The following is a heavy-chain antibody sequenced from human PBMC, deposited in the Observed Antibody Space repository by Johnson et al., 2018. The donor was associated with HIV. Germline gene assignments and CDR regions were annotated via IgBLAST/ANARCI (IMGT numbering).Heavy chain of an antibody. D-gene: IGHD1-1*01. CDR3: ARVALDVGNDGFDI. J-gene: IGHJ3*02. CDR2: ISYDGSNK. Sequence: QVKLVESGGGVVQPGRSLRLSCAASGFTFSSYAMHWVRQAPGKGLEWVAVISYDGSNKYYADSVKGRFIISRDNSKNTLYLQMNILRAEDNAVYYCARVALDVGNDGFDIWGQGTMVTVSS. CDR1: GFTFSSYA. V-gene: IGHV3-30-3*01.